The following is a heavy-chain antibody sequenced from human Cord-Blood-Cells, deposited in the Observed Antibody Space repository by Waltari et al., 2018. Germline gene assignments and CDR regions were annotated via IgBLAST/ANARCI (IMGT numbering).Heavy chain of an antibody. CDR3: ATALMITFGGVIANWFDP. CDR1: GYTLTELS. J-gene: IGHJ5*02. CDR2: FDPEDGET. V-gene: IGHV1-24*01. Sequence: QVQLVQSGAEVKKPGASVKVSCKVSGYTLTELSMHRVGQAPGKGLEWMGGFDPEDGETIYAQKFQGRVTMTEDTSTDTAYMELSSLRSEDTAVYYCATALMITFGGVIANWFDPWGQGTLVTVSS. D-gene: IGHD3-16*02.